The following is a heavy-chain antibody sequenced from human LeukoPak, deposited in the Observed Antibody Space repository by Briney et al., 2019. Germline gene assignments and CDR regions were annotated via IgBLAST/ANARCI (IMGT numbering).Heavy chain of an antibody. CDR2: IIPIFGTA. D-gene: IGHD5-24*01. Sequence: ASVKVSCKASGGTFSCYAISWVRQAPGQGLEWMGGIIPIFGTANYAQKFQGRVTITADESTSTAYMELSSLRSEDTAVYSCARGSRDGYNWEAGYWGQGTLVTVSS. J-gene: IGHJ4*02. CDR1: GGTFSCYA. CDR3: ARGSRDGYNWEAGY. V-gene: IGHV1-69*13.